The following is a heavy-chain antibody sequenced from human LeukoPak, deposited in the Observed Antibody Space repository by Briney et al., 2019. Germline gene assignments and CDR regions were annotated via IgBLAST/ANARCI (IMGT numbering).Heavy chain of an antibody. CDR3: ARGSLWFGELFSSGMDV. CDR1: GGSISSYY. Sequence: PSETLSLTCTVSGGSISSYYWSWIRQPPGKGLEWIGYIYYSGSTNYNPSLKSRVTISVDTSKNQFSLKLSSVTAADTAVYYCARGSLWFGELFSSGMDVWGQGTTVTVSS. D-gene: IGHD3-10*01. V-gene: IGHV4-59*01. CDR2: IYYSGST. J-gene: IGHJ6*02.